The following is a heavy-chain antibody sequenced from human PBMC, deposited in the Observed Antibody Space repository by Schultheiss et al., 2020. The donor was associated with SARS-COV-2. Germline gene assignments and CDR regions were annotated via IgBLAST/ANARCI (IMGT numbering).Heavy chain of an antibody. J-gene: IGHJ5*02. CDR3: TRNSTSSGWFDP. D-gene: IGHD5-18*01. CDR1: GFSFSGSG. Sequence: GESLKISCVTSGFSFSGSGIYWVRQASGKGPEWVGRIRSKARNYATTYAASVKGRFIISRDESRNTSYLQMNSLKIEDTAVYYCTRNSTSSGWFDPWGQGTLVTVSS. CDR2: IRSKARNYAT. V-gene: IGHV3-73*01.